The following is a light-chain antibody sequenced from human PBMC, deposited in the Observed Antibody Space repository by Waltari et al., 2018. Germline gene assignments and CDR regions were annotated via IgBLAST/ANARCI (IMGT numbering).Light chain of an antibody. CDR2: GNN. Sequence: QSVLTQPPSVSGTPGQRVTISCSGSSSNIGTNTVDWYQHLPGSAPKLLIYGNNQWPSGVPDRFSGSKSGTSASLAISGLQSEDEADYYCAAWDDRLNGLYVFGAGTNVTVL. CDR3: AAWDDRLNGLYV. J-gene: IGLJ1*01. CDR1: SSNIGTNT. V-gene: IGLV1-44*01.